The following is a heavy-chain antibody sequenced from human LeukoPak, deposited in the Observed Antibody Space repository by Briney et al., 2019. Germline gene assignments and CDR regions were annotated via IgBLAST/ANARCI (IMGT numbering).Heavy chain of an antibody. CDR1: GGTFSSYA. Sequence: SVKVSCKASGGTFSSYAISWVRQAPGQGLEWMGGIIPIFGTANYAQKFQGRVTITADESTSTAYMELSSLRSEDTAVYYCAIIVVVVAATHSLENYYYYMDVWGKGTTVTISS. CDR2: IIPIFGTA. J-gene: IGHJ6*03. D-gene: IGHD2-15*01. CDR3: AIIVVVVAATHSLENYYYYMDV. V-gene: IGHV1-69*13.